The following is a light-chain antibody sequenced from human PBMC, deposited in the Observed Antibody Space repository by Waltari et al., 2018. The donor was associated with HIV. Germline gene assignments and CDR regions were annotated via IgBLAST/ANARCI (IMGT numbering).Light chain of an antibody. CDR1: SSDVAGYNL. CDR2: DVS. J-gene: IGLJ2*01. V-gene: IGLV2-14*03. CDR3: SSYTSSSTKV. Sequence: QSALPQPASVSGSPGQSITISCTGTSSDVAGYNLFSWYQQHPGKAPKLMIYDVSNRPSGLSNRFSGSKSGNTASLPISGLQAEDEADYYCSSYTSSSTKVFGGGTKLTVL.